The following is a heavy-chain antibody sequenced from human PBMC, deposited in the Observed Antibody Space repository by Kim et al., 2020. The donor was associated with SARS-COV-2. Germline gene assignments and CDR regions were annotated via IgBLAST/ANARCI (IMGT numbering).Heavy chain of an antibody. CDR2: ITGSGYST. J-gene: IGHJ4*02. CDR3: AKDRPTDFWSGYWGHFDY. D-gene: IGHD3-3*01. Sequence: GGSLRLSCVASGFTFSSYAMSWVRQAPGKGLEWVSAITGSGYSTYYADSVKGRFTISRDNSKNTLYLQMNSLRVEATAVYYCAKDRPTDFWSGYWGHFDYWGQGTLVTVSS. V-gene: IGHV3-23*01. CDR1: GFTFSSYA.